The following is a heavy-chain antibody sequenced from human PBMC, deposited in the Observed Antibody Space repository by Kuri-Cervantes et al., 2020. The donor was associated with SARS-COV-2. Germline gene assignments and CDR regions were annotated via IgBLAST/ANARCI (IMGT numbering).Heavy chain of an antibody. V-gene: IGHV1-24*01. Sequence: ASVNVSCKVSGYTLTELSMHRVRQAPGKGLEWMGGFDPEDGETIYAQKFQGRVTMTEDTSTDTAYMELSSLRSEDTAVYYCATTYYYGSGSYFSGSYYFDYWGRGTLVTVSS. CDR2: FDPEDGET. CDR1: GYTLTELS. CDR3: ATTYYYGSGSYFSGSYYFDY. D-gene: IGHD3-10*01. J-gene: IGHJ4*02.